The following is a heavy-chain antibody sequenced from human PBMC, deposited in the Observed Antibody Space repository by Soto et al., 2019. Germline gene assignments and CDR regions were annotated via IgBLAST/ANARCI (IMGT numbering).Heavy chain of an antibody. CDR1: GYSFTSYW. Sequence: GESLKISCKGSGYSFTSYWIGWVRQMPGKGLEWMGIIYPGDSDTRYSPSFQGQVTISADKSISTAYLQWSSLKASDTAMYYCARRPYYDYVWGSYRRNDAFDIWGQGTMVT. J-gene: IGHJ3*02. CDR2: IYPGDSDT. V-gene: IGHV5-51*01. CDR3: ARRPYYDYVWGSYRRNDAFDI. D-gene: IGHD3-16*02.